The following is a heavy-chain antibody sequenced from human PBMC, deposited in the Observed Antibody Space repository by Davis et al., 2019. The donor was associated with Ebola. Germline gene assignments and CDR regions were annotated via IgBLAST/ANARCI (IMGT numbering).Heavy chain of an antibody. J-gene: IGHJ6*04. CDR1: GFTFSSYA. Sequence: PGGSLRLSCAASGFTFSSYAMHWVRQAPGKGLEWVAVISYDGSNKYYADSVKGRFTISRDSSKNTLYLQMNSLRAEDTAVYYCARPVISYYYYGMDVWGKGTTVTVSS. CDR3: ARPVISYYYYGMDV. CDR2: ISYDGSNK. V-gene: IGHV3-30-3*01.